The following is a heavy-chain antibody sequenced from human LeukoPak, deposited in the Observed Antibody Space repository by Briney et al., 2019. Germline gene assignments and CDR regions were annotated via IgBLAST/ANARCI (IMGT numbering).Heavy chain of an antibody. CDR2: IRYDGSNK. CDR1: GFTFSSYG. J-gene: IGHJ6*03. Sequence: GGSLRLSCAASGFTFSSYGMHWVRQAPGKGLEWVAFIRYDGSNKYYADSVKGRFTISRDNSKNTLHLQMNSLRVEDKAVYYCAKDWREAVATSPSYYYYYYMDVWGKGTTVTISS. V-gene: IGHV3-30*02. CDR3: AKDWREAVATSPSYYYYYYMDV. D-gene: IGHD6-19*01.